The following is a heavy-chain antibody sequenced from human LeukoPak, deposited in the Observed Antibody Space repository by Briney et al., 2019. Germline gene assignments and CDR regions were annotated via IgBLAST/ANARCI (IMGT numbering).Heavy chain of an antibody. V-gene: IGHV6-1*01. CDR1: GDSVSSKSAA. CDR3: ARDTVLMVYAMGEFDY. CDR2: TYYRSKWYN. J-gene: IGHJ4*02. Sequence: KLSQTLSLTCAISGDSVSSKSAAWNWIRQSPSRGLEWLGRTYYRSKWYNDYAVSVKSRITINPDTSKNQFSLQLNSVTPEDTAVYYCARDTVLMVYAMGEFDYWGQGTLVTVSS. D-gene: IGHD2-8*01.